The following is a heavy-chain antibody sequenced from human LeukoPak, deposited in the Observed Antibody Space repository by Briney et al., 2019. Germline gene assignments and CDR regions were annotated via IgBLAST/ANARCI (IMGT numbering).Heavy chain of an antibody. CDR1: GFTFNKYE. CDR3: AQGGWLDD. Sequence: PGGSLRLSCAASGFTFNKYEMRWVRQAPGKGLEWVSLISGSGAGTYYADSVKGRFTISRDNSKYTLYLQMNSLRAEDTAIYYCAQGGWLDDWGQGTLVIVSS. V-gene: IGHV3-23*01. J-gene: IGHJ5*02. CDR2: ISGSGAGT.